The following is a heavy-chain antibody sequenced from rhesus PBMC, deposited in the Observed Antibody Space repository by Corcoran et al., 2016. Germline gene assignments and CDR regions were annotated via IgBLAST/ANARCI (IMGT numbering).Heavy chain of an antibody. J-gene: IGHJ4*01. V-gene: IGHV3-201*01. CDR3: AKVLYSWNDGAYFDY. CDR2: ISLDGGTT. D-gene: IGHD1-14*01. CDR1: GFNLDDYA. Sequence: EVQLVESGGGEVQPGGSLRLSCAASGFNLDDYAMHWVRQAPGKGLEWVSGISLDGGTTGNADSVKGRFTISGDNAKNSLYLQMDRLRAEDTALFYCAKVLYSWNDGAYFDYWGQGVLVTVSS.